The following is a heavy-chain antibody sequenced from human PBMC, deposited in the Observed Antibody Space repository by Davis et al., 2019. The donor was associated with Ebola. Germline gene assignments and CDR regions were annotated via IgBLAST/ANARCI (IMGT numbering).Heavy chain of an antibody. CDR1: GYTFTNYA. D-gene: IGHD1-1*01. CDR3: SRGTGTTIDYYGMDV. J-gene: IGHJ6*02. CDR2: INAGNGNT. Sequence: AASVKVSCKASGYTFTNYAMHWVRHAPGQRLEWMGWINAGNGNTKYSQKFQGRVTITRDTSASTAYMELSSLRSEDTAVYYCSRGTGTTIDYYGMDVWGQGTTVTVSS. V-gene: IGHV1-3*01.